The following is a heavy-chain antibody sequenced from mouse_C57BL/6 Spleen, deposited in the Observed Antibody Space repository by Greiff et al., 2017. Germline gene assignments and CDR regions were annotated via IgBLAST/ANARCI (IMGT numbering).Heavy chain of an antibody. J-gene: IGHJ3*01. D-gene: IGHD2-4*01. Sequence: EVQLQQSGPELVKPGASVKISCKASGYTFTDYYMNWVKQSHGKSLEWIGDINPNNGGTSYNQKFKGKATLTVDKSSSTAYMELRSLTSEDSAVYYCAREIYYDYFAYWGQGTLVTVSA. CDR1: GYTFTDYY. CDR3: AREIYYDYFAY. CDR2: INPNNGGT. V-gene: IGHV1-26*01.